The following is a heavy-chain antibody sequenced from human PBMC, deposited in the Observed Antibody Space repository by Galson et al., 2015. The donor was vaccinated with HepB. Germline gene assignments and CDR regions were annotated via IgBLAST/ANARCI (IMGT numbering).Heavy chain of an antibody. CDR3: ARDQKAYGMDV. CDR1: GFTFGSYG. J-gene: IGHJ6*02. V-gene: IGHV3-33*01. CDR2: IWYDGSNK. Sequence: SLRLSCAASGFTFGSYGMHWVRQAPGKGLEWVAVIWYDGSNKYYADSVKGRFTISRDNSKNTLYLQMNSLRAEDTAVYYCARDQKAYGMDVWGQGTTVTVSS.